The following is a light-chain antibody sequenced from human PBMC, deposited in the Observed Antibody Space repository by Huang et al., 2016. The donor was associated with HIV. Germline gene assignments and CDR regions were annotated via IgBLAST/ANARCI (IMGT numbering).Light chain of an antibody. CDR2: GAS. CDR1: PSVSSSY. V-gene: IGKV3-20*01. CDR3: QQYGSSRT. Sequence: EIVLTQSPGTLSWSPGERATLSCRASPSVSSSYLAWYQQNPGQAPRLLSYGASSRATGIPDRFSGSGSGTDFTLTISRLEPEDFAVYYCQQYGSSRTFGQGTKVEIK. J-gene: IGKJ1*01.